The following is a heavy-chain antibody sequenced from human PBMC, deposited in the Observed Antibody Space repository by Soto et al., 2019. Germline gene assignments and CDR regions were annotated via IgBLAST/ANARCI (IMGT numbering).Heavy chain of an antibody. CDR3: ARDHAKYSGYIDI. V-gene: IGHV4-30-2*01. D-gene: IGHD2-2*02. Sequence: QMQLQESGSGLVTPSESLSLRCTVSGGSISGDGYSWSWIRQPPGKGLEWIGYMYDSGSTYSNPSLKRRVSISVDRSKNQLSLKVTSVTAADTAVYYCARDHAKYSGYIDIWGQGTMVTVSS. CDR1: GGSISGDGYS. J-gene: IGHJ3*02. CDR2: MYDSGST.